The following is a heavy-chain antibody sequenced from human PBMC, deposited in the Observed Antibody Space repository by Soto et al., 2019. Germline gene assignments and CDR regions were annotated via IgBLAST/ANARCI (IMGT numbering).Heavy chain of an antibody. CDR2: ISYDENNK. J-gene: IGHJ4*02. D-gene: IGHD5-18*01. V-gene: IGHV3-30*18. CDR3: AKKEGRVVDTTMVGIFDY. Sequence: QVQLVESGGGVVQPGRSLRLSCAASGFTFTNYAMHWVRQAPGKGLEWVAVISYDENNKKYADSVKGRFTISRDNSKNTVYLQMGSLRAEDTAVYHCAKKEGRVVDTTMVGIFDYWGQGTLVTVSS. CDR1: GFTFTNYA.